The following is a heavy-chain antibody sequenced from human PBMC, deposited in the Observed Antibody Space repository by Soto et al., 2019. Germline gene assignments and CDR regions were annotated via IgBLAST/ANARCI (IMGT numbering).Heavy chain of an antibody. CDR2: VYYTGST. Sequence: SETLSLTCSASGGSISGSYWSWVRQSPGKGLEWLGYVYYTGSTNYSPSLRSRVSISVDTSKNEFSLRLSSVTAADTAVYFCARSVAVPGAHIDYWGQGTQVTVSS. D-gene: IGHD6-19*01. CDR1: GGSISGSY. V-gene: IGHV4-59*01. CDR3: ARSVAVPGAHIDY. J-gene: IGHJ4*02.